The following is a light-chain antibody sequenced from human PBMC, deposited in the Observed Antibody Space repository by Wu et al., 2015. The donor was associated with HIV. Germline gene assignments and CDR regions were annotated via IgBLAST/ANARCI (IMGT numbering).Light chain of an antibody. V-gene: IGKV1-8*01. CDR1: QGIGSF. CDR2: GAS. CDR3: QXHYSYPWT. Sequence: AIRITQSPSSLSASTGDRVTITCRASQGIGSFLAWYQQKPGKAPELLIYGASTLQGGVPSRFSGTESGTDFTLTISCLQSEDVATYYCQXHYSYPWTFGKGQGEIK. J-gene: IGKJ1*01.